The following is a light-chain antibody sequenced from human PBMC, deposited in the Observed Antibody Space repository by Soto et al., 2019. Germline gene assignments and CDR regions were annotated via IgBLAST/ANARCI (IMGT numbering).Light chain of an antibody. CDR1: QSVSSNY. V-gene: IGKV3-20*01. Sequence: EIVLTQSPGTLSLSPGERATLSCRASQSVSSNYLAWYQQKPGQTPMLLIYGASSRATGIPDRFSGSGSGTDFTLTISRLEPEDFAVFYCQQYGSSPWTFGQGTKVEIK. CDR2: GAS. J-gene: IGKJ1*01. CDR3: QQYGSSPWT.